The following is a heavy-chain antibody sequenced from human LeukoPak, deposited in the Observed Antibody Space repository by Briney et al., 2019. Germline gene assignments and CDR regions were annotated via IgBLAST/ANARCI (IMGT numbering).Heavy chain of an antibody. CDR2: IIPIFGTA. CDR1: GYTFTSYY. D-gene: IGHD3-10*01. Sequence: ASVKVSCKASGYTFTSYYMHWVRQAPGQGLEWMGGIIPIFGTANYAQKFQGRVTITADESTSTAYMELSSLRSEDTAVYYCVHSGSYYKQFDYWGQGTLVTVSS. J-gene: IGHJ4*02. CDR3: VHSGSYYKQFDY. V-gene: IGHV1-69*13.